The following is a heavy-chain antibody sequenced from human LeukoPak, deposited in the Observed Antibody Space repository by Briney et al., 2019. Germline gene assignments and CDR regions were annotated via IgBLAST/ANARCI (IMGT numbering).Heavy chain of an antibody. Sequence: PGGSQRLSCTVSGFTVSSNSMSWVRQAPGKGLEWVSFIYSDNTHYSDSVKGRFTISRDNSKNTLYLQMNSLRAEDTAVYYCARVLADYDSSGYRYWGQGTLVTVSS. CDR3: ARVLADYDSSGYRY. J-gene: IGHJ4*02. CDR1: GFTVSSNS. V-gene: IGHV3-53*01. D-gene: IGHD3-22*01. CDR2: IYSDNT.